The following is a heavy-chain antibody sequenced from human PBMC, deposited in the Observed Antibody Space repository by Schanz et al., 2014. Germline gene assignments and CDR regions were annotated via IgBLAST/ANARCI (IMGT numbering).Heavy chain of an antibody. V-gene: IGHV1-18*04. J-gene: IGHJ4*02. CDR2: INVYNGDT. CDR3: ARDRDQWDGNYLDY. CDR1: GYTFPSYG. D-gene: IGHD1-26*01. Sequence: QVQLVQSGSELKKPGASVKVSCKASGYTFPSYGISWVRQAPGQGLEWMGWINVYNGDTKFAKTFQDRVTLTTDTSTSTVYMELRSLTSDDSAVYYCARDRDQWDGNYLDYWGQGTLVTVSS.